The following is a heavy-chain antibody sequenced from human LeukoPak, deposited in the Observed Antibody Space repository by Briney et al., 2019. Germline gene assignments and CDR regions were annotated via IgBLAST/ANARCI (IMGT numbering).Heavy chain of an antibody. Sequence: GGSLRLSCAASGFTFSGHWMSWVRQAPGKGLEWVANINQGGSDKYYVDSVKGRFTISRDIANNLLYLQMNSLRGEDTAVYYCTRDRSRAEDDWGQGTLVTVSS. CDR3: TRDRSRAEDD. CDR2: INQGGSDK. CDR1: GFTFSGHW. J-gene: IGHJ4*02. V-gene: IGHV3-7*01. D-gene: IGHD1-14*01.